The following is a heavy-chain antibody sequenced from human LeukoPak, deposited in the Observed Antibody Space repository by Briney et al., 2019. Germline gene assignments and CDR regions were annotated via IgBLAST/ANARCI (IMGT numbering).Heavy chain of an antibody. V-gene: IGHV3-74*01. J-gene: IGHJ4*02. CDR1: GFTFSNYW. CDR2: ISSDESIT. D-gene: IGHD3-10*01. CDR3: ARVRVGAYDFEY. Sequence: PGGSLRLSCAASGFTFSNYWMHWVRQAPGKGLVWVSRISSDESITSYADSVKGRFTISRDNAKNTLFLQMNGLRAEDTAVYYCARVRVGAYDFEYWGQGALVTVSS.